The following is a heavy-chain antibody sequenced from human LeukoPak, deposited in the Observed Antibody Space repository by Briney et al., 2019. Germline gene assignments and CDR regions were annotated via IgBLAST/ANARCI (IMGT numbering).Heavy chain of an antibody. CDR1: GGSISSGGYY. CDR2: IYYSGST. D-gene: IGHD2-15*01. V-gene: IGHV4-31*03. CDR3: ARGVVVVVAATPVFDY. Sequence: SETLSLTCTVSGGSISSGGYYWSWIRQHPGKGLEWIGYIYYSGSTYYNPSLKSRVTISVDTSKNQFSLKLSSVTAADTAVYYCARGVVVVVAATPVFDYWGQGTLVTV. J-gene: IGHJ4*02.